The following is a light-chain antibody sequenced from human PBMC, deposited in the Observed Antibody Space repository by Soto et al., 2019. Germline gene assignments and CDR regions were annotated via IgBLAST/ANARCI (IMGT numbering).Light chain of an antibody. V-gene: IGLV2-14*01. CDR1: SSDVGGYNY. CDR3: SSYTSSSTPKVV. J-gene: IGLJ2*01. Sequence: QSVLTQPASVSGSPGQSITISCTGTSSDVGGYNYVSWYQQHPGKAPKLIIYDVSNRPSGVSNRFSGSKSGNTASLTISGLQAEDEADYYCSSYTSSSTPKVVFGGGTKLTVL. CDR2: DVS.